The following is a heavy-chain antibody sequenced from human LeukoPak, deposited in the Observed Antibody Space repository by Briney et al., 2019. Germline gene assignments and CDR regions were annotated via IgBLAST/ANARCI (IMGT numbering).Heavy chain of an antibody. Sequence: SETLSLTCTVSGGSISSYYWSWLRQPAGKGLEWIGRIYTSGSTNYNPSLKRRVTLSVDTSKNQFSLKLSSVTAADTAVYYCARESSYYFDYWGQGTLVTVSS. D-gene: IGHD1-26*01. CDR2: IYTSGST. CDR1: GGSISSYY. CDR3: ARESSYYFDY. V-gene: IGHV4-4*07. J-gene: IGHJ4*02.